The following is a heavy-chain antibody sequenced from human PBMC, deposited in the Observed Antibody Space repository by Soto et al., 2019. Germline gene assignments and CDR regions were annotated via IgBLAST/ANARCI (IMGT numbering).Heavy chain of an antibody. Sequence: PSETLSLTCTVSGGSISSGNYYWSWIRQPPGKGLEWIGFISYSGSTYYSTSLKSRVTISVDTSKSQFSLNLSFVTAADTAVYYCARDRKWLEYWGQGTLVTSPQ. J-gene: IGHJ4*02. CDR1: GGSISSGNYY. V-gene: IGHV4-30-4*01. D-gene: IGHD6-19*01. CDR3: ARDRKWLEY. CDR2: ISYSGST.